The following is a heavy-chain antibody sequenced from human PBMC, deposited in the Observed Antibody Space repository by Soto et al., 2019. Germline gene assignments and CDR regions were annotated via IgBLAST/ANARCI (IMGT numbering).Heavy chain of an antibody. CDR1: GFIFENFG. J-gene: IGHJ5*02. Sequence: SLRLSCAASGFIFENFGMSWVRQAPGKGLEWISSISGSGFKKYYADSVKGRFTISRDNSKSTVYLELNNLGAEDTAVYHCAKNQGVELVPLATVDWFDPWGQGSVVTVSS. CDR3: AKNQGVELVPLATVDWFDP. V-gene: IGHV3-23*01. CDR2: ISGSGFKK. D-gene: IGHD1-26*01.